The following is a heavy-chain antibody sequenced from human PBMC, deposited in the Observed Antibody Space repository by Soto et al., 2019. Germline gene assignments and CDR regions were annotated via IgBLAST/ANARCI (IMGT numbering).Heavy chain of an antibody. D-gene: IGHD1-26*01. V-gene: IGHV3-48*02. J-gene: IGHJ1*01. Sequence: EVQLVESGGGLVQPGGSLRLSCAASGFTFSSCSMNWVRQAPGKGLEWVSYISSSSSTIYYADSVKGRFTISRDNAKNSLYLQMNSLRDEDTAVYYGARDQKRIVGATTRYFQHWGQGTLVTVSS. CDR1: GFTFSSCS. CDR2: ISSSSSTI. CDR3: ARDQKRIVGATTRYFQH.